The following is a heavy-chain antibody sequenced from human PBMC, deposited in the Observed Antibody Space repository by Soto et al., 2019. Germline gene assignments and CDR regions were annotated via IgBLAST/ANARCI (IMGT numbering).Heavy chain of an antibody. D-gene: IGHD2-15*01. Sequence: GASVKVSCKASGYTFTSYGISWVRQAPGQGLERMGWINAYNGNTKYSQKFQGRVTITRDTSASTAYMELSSLRSEDTAVYYCAREGTMHCSGGSCQNAFDIWGQGTMVTVS. CDR1: GYTFTSYG. CDR3: AREGTMHCSGGSCQNAFDI. CDR2: INAYNGNT. J-gene: IGHJ3*02. V-gene: IGHV1-18*01.